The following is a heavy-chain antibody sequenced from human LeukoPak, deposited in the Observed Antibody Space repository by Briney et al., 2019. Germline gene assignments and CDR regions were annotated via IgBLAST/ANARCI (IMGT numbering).Heavy chain of an antibody. D-gene: IGHD4-17*01. V-gene: IGHV4-31*03. J-gene: IGHJ4*02. CDR3: ARRRDYGVYFDY. CDR1: GGSISSAGYY. CDR2: IYYSGST. Sequence: KPSETLSLTCTVSGGSISSAGYYWSWLRQRPGQGLEWIGYIYYSGSTYYNPSLKSRVTISVDTSKNQFSLKLSSVTAADTAVYYCARRRDYGVYFDYWGQGTLVTVSS.